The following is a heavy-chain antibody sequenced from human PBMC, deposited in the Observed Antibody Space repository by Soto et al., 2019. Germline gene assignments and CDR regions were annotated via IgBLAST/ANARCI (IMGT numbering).Heavy chain of an antibody. D-gene: IGHD3-16*02. Sequence: EVQLVESGGGLVQPGGSLRLTCAASGFTFSSYSMNWVRQAPGKGLEWVSYISSSSSTIYYADSVKGRFTISRDNAKNSLYLQMNSLRDEDTAVYYCARDEGHYVWGSYRHGYFDYWGQGTLVTVSS. CDR2: ISSSSSTI. CDR3: ARDEGHYVWGSYRHGYFDY. CDR1: GFTFSSYS. J-gene: IGHJ4*02. V-gene: IGHV3-48*02.